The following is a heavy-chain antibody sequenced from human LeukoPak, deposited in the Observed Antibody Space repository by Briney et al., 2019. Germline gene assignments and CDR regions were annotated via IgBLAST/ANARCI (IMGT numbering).Heavy chain of an antibody. CDR3: ARGNYDYVWGSYPADAFDI. Sequence: SETLSLTCAVYGGSFSGYYWSWIRQPPGKGLEWIGEINHSGSTNYNPSLRSRVTISVDTSKNQFSLKLSSVTAADTAVYYCARGNYDYVWGSYPADAFDIWGQGTMVTVSS. V-gene: IGHV4-34*01. D-gene: IGHD3-16*02. CDR1: GGSFSGYY. J-gene: IGHJ3*02. CDR2: INHSGST.